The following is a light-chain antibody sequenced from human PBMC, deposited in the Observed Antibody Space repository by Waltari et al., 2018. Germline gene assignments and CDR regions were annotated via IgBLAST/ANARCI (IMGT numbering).Light chain of an antibody. J-gene: IGKJ2*01. V-gene: IGKV3-15*01. CDR1: QSISSS. Sequence: EIVMTQSPATLSVSPGERATLSCRASQSISSSLAWYQQIPGQAPRLRINGASTRATGIPARFSGSGSGTEFTLTISSIQSEDFAVYYCQQYNNWPPANTFGQGTKLEIK. CDR3: QQYNNWPPANT. CDR2: GAS.